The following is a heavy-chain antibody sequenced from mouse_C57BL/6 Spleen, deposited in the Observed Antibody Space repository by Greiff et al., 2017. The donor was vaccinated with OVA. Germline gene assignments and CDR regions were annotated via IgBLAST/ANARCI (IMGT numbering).Heavy chain of an antibody. Sequence: VQLKESGPVLVKPGASVKMSCKASGYTFTDYYMNWVKQSHGKSLEWIGVINPYNGGTSYNQKFKGKATLTVDKSSSTAYMELNSLTSEDSAVYYCANYYGSSYAMDYWGQGTSVTVSS. CDR1: GYTFTDYY. D-gene: IGHD1-1*01. J-gene: IGHJ4*01. V-gene: IGHV1-19*01. CDR2: INPYNGGT. CDR3: ANYYGSSYAMDY.